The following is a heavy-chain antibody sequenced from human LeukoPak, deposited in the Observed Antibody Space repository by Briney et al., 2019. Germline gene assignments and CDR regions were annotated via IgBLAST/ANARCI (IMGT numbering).Heavy chain of an antibody. D-gene: IGHD3-10*01. J-gene: IGHJ4*02. CDR1: GGSFSGYY. V-gene: IGHV4-34*01. CDR3: ARLRGYFDY. CDR2: INHSGST. Sequence: PSETLSLTCAVYGGSFSGYYWSWIRQPPGKGLEWIGEINHSGSTNYNPSLKSRVTISVDTSKNQFSLKLSSVTAADTAVYHCARLRGYFDYWGQGTLVTVSS.